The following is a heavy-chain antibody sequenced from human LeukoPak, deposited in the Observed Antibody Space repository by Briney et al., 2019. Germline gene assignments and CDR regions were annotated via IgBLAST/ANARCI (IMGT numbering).Heavy chain of an antibody. J-gene: IGHJ4*02. D-gene: IGHD3-10*01. CDR3: ARRRLRGSGSYRHSDY. CDR1: GGSFSGYY. CDR2: INHSGST. V-gene: IGHV4-34*01. Sequence: SETLSLTCAVYGGSFSGYYWSWIRQPPGKGLEWIGEINHSGSTNYNPSLKSRVTISVDTSKNQFSLKLSSVTAADTAVYYCARRRLRGSGSYRHSDYWGQGTLVTVSS.